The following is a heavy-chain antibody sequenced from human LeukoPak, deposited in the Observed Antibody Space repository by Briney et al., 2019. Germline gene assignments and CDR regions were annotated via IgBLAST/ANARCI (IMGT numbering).Heavy chain of an antibody. CDR2: INPNSGGT. J-gene: IGHJ3*02. CDR3: ASALAYCGGDCYSAAFDI. CDR1: GYTFTGYY. Sequence: ASVKVSCKASGYTFTGYYMHWVRQAPGQGLEWMGWINPNSGGTNYAQKFQGRVTMTRDTSISTAYMELSRLRSDDTAVYYCASALAYCGGDCYSAAFDIWGQGTMVTVSS. D-gene: IGHD2-21*02. V-gene: IGHV1-2*02.